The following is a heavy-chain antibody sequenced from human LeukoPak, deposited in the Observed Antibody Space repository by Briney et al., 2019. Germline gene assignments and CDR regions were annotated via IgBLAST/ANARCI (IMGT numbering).Heavy chain of an antibody. CDR2: IYHSGIT. V-gene: IGHV4-59*01. D-gene: IGHD5-12*01. CDR3: ARDSGYGSFDY. CDR1: GGPISTYY. Sequence: SETLSLTCTVSGGPISTYYWSWIRQPPGKGLEWVGYIYHSGITNYNPSLKSRVTISVDTSKNQFSLKLSSVTAADTAVYYCARDSGYGSFDYWGQGSLVTVSS. J-gene: IGHJ4*02.